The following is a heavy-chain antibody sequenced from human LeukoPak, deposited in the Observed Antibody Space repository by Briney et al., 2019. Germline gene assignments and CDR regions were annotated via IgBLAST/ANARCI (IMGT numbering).Heavy chain of an antibody. CDR1: GFIFSNFV. J-gene: IGHJ4*02. Sequence: GGSLRLSCSASGFIFSNFVMHWVRQAPGKGLVWVARIPSDDNPTNYADSVQGRFTISRDNAKNTLYLHRNDLRVEDTAVYFCARDHYFKIDYWGQGTPVTVSS. CDR3: ARDHYFKIDY. V-gene: IGHV3-74*01. D-gene: IGHD3-10*01. CDR2: IPSDDNPT.